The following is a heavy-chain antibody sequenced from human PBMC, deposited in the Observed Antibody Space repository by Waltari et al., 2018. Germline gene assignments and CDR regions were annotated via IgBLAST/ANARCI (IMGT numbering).Heavy chain of an antibody. CDR2: IHPNRGGT. J-gene: IGHJ4*02. V-gene: IGHV1-2*02. CDR3: ARSYQSGSYSDY. D-gene: IGHD1-26*01. CDR1: GYAFTSYY. Sequence: QVQLVQSGAEVKKPGASVKVSCKTSGYAFTSYYMHWVRQAPGQGLEWMGWIHPNRGGTNEAQKYQGKITMTRDTSISTVYMELSRLISNDTAVYYCARSYQSGSYSDYWGQGTPVTVSS.